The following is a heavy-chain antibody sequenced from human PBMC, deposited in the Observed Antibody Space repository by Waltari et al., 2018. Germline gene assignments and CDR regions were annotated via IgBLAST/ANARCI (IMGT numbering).Heavy chain of an antibody. CDR2: VSYDGSET. Sequence: QVQLVESGGTVVRPGKSLRLSWVGSGVIFGSNGMHWVRQAPGKGLEWVAGVSYDGSETYYGDSVKGRFTISRDNSNNTLHLQMTSLRDEDTAIFYCARGPVDGTKRGAFDIWGQGTMVTVSS. D-gene: IGHD1-1*01. CDR3: ARGPVDGTKRGAFDI. V-gene: IGHV3-30*03. CDR1: GVIFGSNG. J-gene: IGHJ3*02.